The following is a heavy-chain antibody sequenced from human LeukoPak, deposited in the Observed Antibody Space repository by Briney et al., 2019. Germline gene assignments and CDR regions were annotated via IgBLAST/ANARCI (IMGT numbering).Heavy chain of an antibody. CDR1: GFTFSSYW. CDR2: IKQDGSEK. CDR3: ARAYDSSGYWIYYFDY. J-gene: IGHJ4*02. V-gene: IGHV3-7*01. Sequence: GGSLRLSCAASGFTFSSYWMSWARQAPGKGLEWVANIKQDGSEKYYVDSVKGRFTISRDNAKNSLYLQMNSLRAEDTAVYYCARAYDSSGYWIYYFDYWGQGTLVTVSS. D-gene: IGHD3-22*01.